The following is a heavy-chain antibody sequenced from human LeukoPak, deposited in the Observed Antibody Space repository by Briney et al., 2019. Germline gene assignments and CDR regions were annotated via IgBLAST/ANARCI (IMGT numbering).Heavy chain of an antibody. D-gene: IGHD4-23*01. V-gene: IGHV3-43*02. CDR1: GFTFDDYA. CDR3: ARDKSRNGGDSGGYFDY. Sequence: GGSLRLSCAASGFTFDDYAMHWVRRAPGKGLEWVSLISGVSGNTYYADSVKGRFTISRDNSKNSLYLQMNSVRAEDTAFYYCARDKSRNGGDSGGYFDYWGQGTPVTVFS. J-gene: IGHJ4*02. CDR2: ISGVSGNT.